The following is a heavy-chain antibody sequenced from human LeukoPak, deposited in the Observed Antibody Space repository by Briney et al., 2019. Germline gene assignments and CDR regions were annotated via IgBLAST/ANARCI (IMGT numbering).Heavy chain of an antibody. D-gene: IGHD3-22*01. CDR2: IIPIFGTA. CDR1: GGTFISYA. Sequence: SVKVSCKASGGTFISYAISWVRQAPGQGLEWMGGIIPIFGTANYAQKFQGRVTITADESTSTAYMELSSLRSEDTAVYYCARGPVSLDYYDSSGYYDGVDYWGQGTLVTVSS. V-gene: IGHV1-69*13. CDR3: ARGPVSLDYYDSSGYYDGVDY. J-gene: IGHJ4*02.